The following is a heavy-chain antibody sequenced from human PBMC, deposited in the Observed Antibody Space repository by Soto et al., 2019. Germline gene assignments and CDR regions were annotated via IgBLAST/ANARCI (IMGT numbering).Heavy chain of an antibody. CDR3: ATETDAFDI. V-gene: IGHV4-30-4*01. J-gene: IGHJ3*02. CDR1: GDSINSDDYY. Sequence: QVQLQESGPGLVKPSQTLSLTCTVSGDSINSDDYYWSWIRQPPGKGLEWIGYIYYSGSTYYKPSXXSRVTISVDTSKNQFSLNLTSGTAAVTAVDSGATETDAFDIWGQGTMVTVSS. CDR2: IYYSGST.